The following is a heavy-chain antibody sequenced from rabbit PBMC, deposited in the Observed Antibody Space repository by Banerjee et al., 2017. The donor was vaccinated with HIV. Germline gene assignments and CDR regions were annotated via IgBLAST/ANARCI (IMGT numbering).Heavy chain of an antibody. V-gene: IGHV1S40*01. J-gene: IGHJ4*01. CDR1: GFTFSSYD. D-gene: IGHD1-1*01. CDR3: ARSYYDVRYFNL. CDR2: IATGISGIT. Sequence: QSLEESGGGLVKPEGSLTLTCKASGFTFSSYDMCWVRQAPGKGLEWIACIATGISGITYYTSWAKGRFTISKTSSTTVTLQMTSLTAADTATYFCARSYYDVRYFNLWGPGTLVTVS.